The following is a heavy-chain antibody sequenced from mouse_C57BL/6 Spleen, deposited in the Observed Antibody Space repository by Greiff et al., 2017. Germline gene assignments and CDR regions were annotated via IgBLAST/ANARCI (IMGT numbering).Heavy chain of an antibody. Sequence: QVQLQQPGAELVKPGASVKLSCKASGYTFTSYWMHWVKPRPGPGLEWIGMIHPTSGSTNSNEQFKSKATLTVDKSSSAAYMQRSSLTSEDSAVYYCARHRSMDDWGQGTSVTVSS. D-gene: IGHD2-14*01. CDR1: GYTFTSYW. J-gene: IGHJ4*01. CDR3: ARHRSMDD. V-gene: IGHV1-64*01. CDR2: IHPTSGST.